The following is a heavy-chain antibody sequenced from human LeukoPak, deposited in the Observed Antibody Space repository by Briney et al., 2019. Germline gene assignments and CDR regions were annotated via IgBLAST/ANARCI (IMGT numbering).Heavy chain of an antibody. V-gene: IGHV3-30*03. CDR2: TSHDGSDK. J-gene: IGHJ4*02. CDR1: GFTFSSYG. CDR3: ARGLDIVAFDY. Sequence: GRSLRLSCAASGFTFSSYGMHWVRQAPGKGPEWVAGTSHDGSDKYYADSVKGRFTISRDNSKNTLYLQINSLRAEDTAVYYCARGLDIVAFDYWGQGTLVTVSS. D-gene: IGHD5-12*01.